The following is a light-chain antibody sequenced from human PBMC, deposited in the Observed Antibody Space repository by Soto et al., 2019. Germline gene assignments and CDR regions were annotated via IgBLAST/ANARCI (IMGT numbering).Light chain of an antibody. J-gene: IGKJ2*01. CDR3: QQYDTFSPYT. V-gene: IGKV1-5*03. CDR2: KAS. Sequence: DIQMTQSPSTLSASVGHRVTLTCRASQSVSDWLAWYQQKPGKAPKVLIYKASNLESGVPSRFSGSGSGTEFTLTISSLQPDDSATYYCQQYDTFSPYTFGQGTKLEIK. CDR1: QSVSDW.